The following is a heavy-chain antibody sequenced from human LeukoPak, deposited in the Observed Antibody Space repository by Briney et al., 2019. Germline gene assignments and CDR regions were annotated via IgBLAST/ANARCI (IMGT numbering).Heavy chain of an antibody. J-gene: IGHJ4*02. V-gene: IGHV3-7*01. CDR2: INQDGSEK. CDR3: ARGIILAGILYY. D-gene: IGHD6-13*01. Sequence: GGSLRLSCAASGFTFTGYWMNWVRQAPGKGLEWVANINQDGSEKNYVDSVKGRFTISRDNAKNSLYLQMSSLRPEDTAVYHCARGIILAGILYYWGQGARVTVSS. CDR1: GFTFTGYW.